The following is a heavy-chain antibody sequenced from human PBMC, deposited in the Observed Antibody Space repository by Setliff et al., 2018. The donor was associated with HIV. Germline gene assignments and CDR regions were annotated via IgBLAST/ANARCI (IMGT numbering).Heavy chain of an antibody. Sequence: SETLSLTCAVSGGSMKISNYYWAWIRQPPGKGLEWIGSIYYSGNIYYNPSLKNEVTISVDTSKNHLSLKLSSVTAADTAVYYCTRGYDSSGYAFDSWGQGTLVTVSS. CDR2: IYYSGNI. D-gene: IGHD3-22*01. J-gene: IGHJ4*02. CDR3: TRGYDSSGYAFDS. CDR1: GGSMKISNYY. V-gene: IGHV4-39*02.